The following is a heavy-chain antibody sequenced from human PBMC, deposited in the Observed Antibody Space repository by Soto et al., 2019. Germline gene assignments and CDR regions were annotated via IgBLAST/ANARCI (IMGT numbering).Heavy chain of an antibody. CDR2: INPKSRGT. V-gene: IGHV1-2*02. CDR1: GYTFTDYF. Sequence: QVQLVQSGAEVKKPGASVKVSGKASGYTFTDYFIHWVRQAPGQGFEWMGWINPKSRGTNYAQKFQGRVTMTRDTSNSTAYMELRGLRSDVTAVYYCARVTLKAGNWFDPWGQGTLVTVSS. CDR3: ARVTLKAGNWFDP. J-gene: IGHJ5*02.